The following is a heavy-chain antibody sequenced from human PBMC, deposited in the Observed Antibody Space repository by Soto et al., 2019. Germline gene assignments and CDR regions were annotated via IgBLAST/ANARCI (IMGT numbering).Heavy chain of an antibody. J-gene: IGHJ6*02. CDR3: GRQMVVRAAYLLDDYYGMAV. CDR2: ISSSGSPI. V-gene: IGHV3-48*03. D-gene: IGHD3-16*01. CDR1: GFTFRSYE. Sequence: ELQLVESGGGLVQPGGSLRLSCAASGFTFRSYEMNWVRQAPGKGLEWVSYISSSGSPIYYADSVKGRFTISRDNAKNSLYMQMNSLRAEDTAVYYCGRQMVVRAAYLLDDYYGMAVWGQGTTVTVSS.